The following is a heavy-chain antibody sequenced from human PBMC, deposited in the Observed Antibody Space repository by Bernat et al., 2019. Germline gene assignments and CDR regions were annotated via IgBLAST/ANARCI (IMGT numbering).Heavy chain of an antibody. CDR1: GLTFSSFW. CDR3: AKAEYSSSSRHFDY. CDR2: VNGDGSST. Sequence: EVQLVESGGGLVQPGGSLRLSCAASGLTFSSFWMHWVRQAPGKGLVWVSRVNGDGSSTSYADSVKGRFTSSRDNAKNTLYLQMNSLRAEDTAVYDCAKAEYSSSSRHFDYWGQGTLVTVSS. V-gene: IGHV3-74*01. D-gene: IGHD6-6*01. J-gene: IGHJ4*02.